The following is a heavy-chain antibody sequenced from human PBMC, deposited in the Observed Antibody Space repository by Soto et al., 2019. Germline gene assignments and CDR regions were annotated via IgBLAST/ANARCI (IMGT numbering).Heavy chain of an antibody. Sequence: GESLKISCKGSGYSFTSYWIGWVRQMPGKGLEWMGIIYPGDSDTRYSPSFQGQVTISADKSISTAYLQWSSLKASDTAMYYCASSNYDILTGYYRAAYYYGMDVWGQGXTVTVSS. D-gene: IGHD3-9*01. CDR2: IYPGDSDT. V-gene: IGHV5-51*01. J-gene: IGHJ6*02. CDR3: ASSNYDILTGYYRAAYYYGMDV. CDR1: GYSFTSYW.